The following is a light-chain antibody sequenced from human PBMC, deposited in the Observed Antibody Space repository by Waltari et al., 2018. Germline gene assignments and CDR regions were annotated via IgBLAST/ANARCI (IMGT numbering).Light chain of an antibody. Sequence: DIQMTQSPSTLSASVGDRVTITCRASQSISSGLAWYRQKPGKAPNLLIYKASTLQSGVPSRFSGFRSGTEFTLTISSLQPDDFATYFCQQYKSYPLTFGGGTKVEI. CDR3: QQYKSYPLT. CDR1: QSISSG. CDR2: KAS. J-gene: IGKJ4*01. V-gene: IGKV1-5*03.